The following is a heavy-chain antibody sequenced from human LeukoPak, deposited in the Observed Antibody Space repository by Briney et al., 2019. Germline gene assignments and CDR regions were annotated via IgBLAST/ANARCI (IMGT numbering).Heavy chain of an antibody. V-gene: IGHV4-61*02. CDR1: GGSLSSGSYY. D-gene: IGHD3-3*01. Sequence: SQTLSLTCIVSGGSLSSGSYYWSWIRQPAGKGLEWIGRIYTSGSTNYNPSLKTRVTISVDPSKHQFSLKLSSVPAADTALYYCANEGYDFWSGLHPFDIWGQGTMVTVSS. CDR2: IYTSGST. J-gene: IGHJ3*02. CDR3: ANEGYDFWSGLHPFDI.